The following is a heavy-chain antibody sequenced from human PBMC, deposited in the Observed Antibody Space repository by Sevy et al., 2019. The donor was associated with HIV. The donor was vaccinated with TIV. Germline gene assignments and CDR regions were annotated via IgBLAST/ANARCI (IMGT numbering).Heavy chain of an antibody. D-gene: IGHD2-21*02. Sequence: SETLSLTCTVSGGSISSGGYYWSWIRQHPGKGLEWIGYIYYSGSTYYNPSLKSRVTISVDTSKNQFSLKLSSVTAADTAVYYCAREGGYGGNSGDRPDAFDIWGQGTMVTVSS. CDR1: GGSISSGGYY. CDR3: AREGGYGGNSGDRPDAFDI. V-gene: IGHV4-31*03. J-gene: IGHJ3*02. CDR2: IYYSGST.